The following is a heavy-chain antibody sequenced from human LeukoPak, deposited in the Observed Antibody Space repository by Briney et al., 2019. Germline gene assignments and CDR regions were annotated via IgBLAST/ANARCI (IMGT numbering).Heavy chain of an antibody. CDR1: GFTFSTYG. J-gene: IGHJ4*02. V-gene: IGHV3-30*18. D-gene: IGHD3-10*01. CDR3: AKGSGVRGHFDY. Sequence: GGSLRLSCAASGFTFSTYGIHWVRQAPGKGLEWVAVISNDGNIKYYADSVKGRFTISRDNSKNTLFLQMDSLRAEDTAVYYCAKGSGVRGHFDYWGQGTLVTVSS. CDR2: ISNDGNIK.